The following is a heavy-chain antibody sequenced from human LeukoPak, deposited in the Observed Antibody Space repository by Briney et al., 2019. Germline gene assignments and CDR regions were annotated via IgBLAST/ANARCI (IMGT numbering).Heavy chain of an antibody. CDR1: GGAFSGYY. V-gene: IGHV4-34*01. CDR2: INHSGST. J-gene: IGHJ4*02. D-gene: IGHD1-26*01. CDR3: ARGQGSGGFV. Sequence: SETLSLTCAVYGGAFSGYYWSWIRQPPGKGLEWIGEINHSGSTNYHPSLRSRVTISVDTSKNQFSLKLSSVTAADTAVYYCARGQGSGGFVGGQGTLVTVSS.